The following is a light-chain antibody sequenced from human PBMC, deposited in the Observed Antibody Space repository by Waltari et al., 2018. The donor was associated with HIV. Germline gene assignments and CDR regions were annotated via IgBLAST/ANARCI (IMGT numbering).Light chain of an antibody. CDR1: TSNIGSNS. Sequence: SVLTQPPSASGTPGQRVTISCSGSTSNIGSNSVFWYQHLPGTAPKLLIHRNNRRPSGVPDRVSASTSGTSASLAISGLRSEDEAEYYCLVWDDTLRGVIFGGGTKVAVL. V-gene: IGLV1-47*01. CDR3: LVWDDTLRGVI. CDR2: RNN. J-gene: IGLJ2*01.